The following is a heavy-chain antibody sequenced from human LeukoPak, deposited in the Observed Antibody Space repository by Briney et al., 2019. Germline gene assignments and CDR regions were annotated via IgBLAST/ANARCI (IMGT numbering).Heavy chain of an antibody. CDR3: APENLDS. CDR1: RFTFSSYG. J-gene: IGHJ4*02. CDR2: ISYDGSNK. Sequence: PGGSLRLSCAASRFTFSSYGMHWVRQAPGKGLEWVAVISYDGSNKYYADSVKGRFTISRDNSKNTLYLQMNSLRPEDTAVYYCAPENLDSWGQGTLVTVSS. V-gene: IGHV3-30*03.